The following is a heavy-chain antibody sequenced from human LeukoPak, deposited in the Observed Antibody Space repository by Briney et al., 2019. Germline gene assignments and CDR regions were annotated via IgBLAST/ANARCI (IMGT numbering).Heavy chain of an antibody. D-gene: IGHD1-14*01. CDR3: ARSGYNKNWFDP. V-gene: IGHV4-59*01. J-gene: IGHJ5*02. Sequence: SETLSLTCTVSGGSISSYYWSWIRQPPGKGLEWIGYIYYSGSTNYNPSLKSRVTISVDTSKNRFSLKLSSVTAADTAVYYCARSGYNKNWFDPWGQGTLVTVSS. CDR1: GGSISSYY. CDR2: IYYSGST.